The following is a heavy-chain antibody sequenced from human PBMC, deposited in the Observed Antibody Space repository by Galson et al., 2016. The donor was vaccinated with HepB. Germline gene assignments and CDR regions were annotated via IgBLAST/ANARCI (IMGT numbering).Heavy chain of an antibody. V-gene: IGHV3-72*01. J-gene: IGHJ4*02. CDR2: IKNRANSYIT. CDR3: VRVGATS. D-gene: IGHD1-26*01. Sequence: SLRLSCAASGFSINDYYFDWVRQAPGKGLEWVGRIKNRANSYITEYAASVIGRFTVSRDDSKNLVYLQMNNLKTEDTAVYFCVRVGATSWGQGTVVTVSS. CDR1: GFSINDYY.